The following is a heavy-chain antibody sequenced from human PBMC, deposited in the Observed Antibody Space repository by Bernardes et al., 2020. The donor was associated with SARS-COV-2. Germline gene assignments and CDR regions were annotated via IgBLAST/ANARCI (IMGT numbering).Heavy chain of an antibody. CDR1: GFTVSSNY. D-gene: IGHD3-16*01. J-gene: IGHJ4*02. CDR3: ARAGLYGGNSFDY. V-gene: IGHV3-53*01. Sequence: GGSLRLSCAASGFTVSSNYMSWVRQAPGKGLAWVSVIYRGGRTYYADSVKGRFTISRDNSKNTLYLQMNSLRAEDTAVYYCARAGLYGGNSFDYWGQGTLVTVSS. CDR2: IYRGGRT.